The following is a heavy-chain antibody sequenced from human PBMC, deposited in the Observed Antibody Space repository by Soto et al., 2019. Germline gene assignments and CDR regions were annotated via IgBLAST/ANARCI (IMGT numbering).Heavy chain of an antibody. CDR2: TYYRSKWYN. Sequence: SQTLSLTCAISGDSVSSNSSAWNWIRQSPSRGLEWLGRTYYRSKWYNDYAVSVKSRITINPDTSKNQFSLQLNSVTPEDTAVYYCAKQGSIAVAGLRSCGMDGWGQGTTVTVSS. J-gene: IGHJ6*02. D-gene: IGHD6-19*01. V-gene: IGHV6-1*01. CDR3: AKQGSIAVAGLRSCGMDG. CDR1: GDSVSSNSSA.